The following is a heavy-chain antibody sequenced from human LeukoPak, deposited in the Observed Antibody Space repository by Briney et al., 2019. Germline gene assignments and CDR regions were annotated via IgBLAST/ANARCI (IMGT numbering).Heavy chain of an antibody. D-gene: IGHD1-26*01. CDR3: ARDSGSYLPLGY. CDR1: GYTFTSYY. CDR2: INPSGGST. J-gene: IGHJ4*02. Sequence: ASVKVSCKASGYTFTSYYMHWVRQAPGQGLEWMGIINPSGGSTSYAQKFQGRVTMTRDTSTSTVYMELSSPRSEDTAVYYCARDSGSYLPLGYWGQGTLVTVSS. V-gene: IGHV1-46*01.